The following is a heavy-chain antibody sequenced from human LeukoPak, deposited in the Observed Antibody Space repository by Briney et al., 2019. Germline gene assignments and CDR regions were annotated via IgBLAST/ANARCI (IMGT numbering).Heavy chain of an antibody. CDR3: ARGVGGYYYGSGSFSAYFQH. V-gene: IGHV4-34*01. CDR1: GGSFSGYY. CDR2: INHSGST. Sequence: SETLSLTCAVHGGSFSGYYWSWIRQPPGKGLEWIGEINHSGSTNYNPSLKSRVTISVDTSKNQFSLKLSSVTAADTAVYYCARGVGGYYYGSGSFSAYFQHWGQGTLVTVSS. D-gene: IGHD3-10*01. J-gene: IGHJ1*01.